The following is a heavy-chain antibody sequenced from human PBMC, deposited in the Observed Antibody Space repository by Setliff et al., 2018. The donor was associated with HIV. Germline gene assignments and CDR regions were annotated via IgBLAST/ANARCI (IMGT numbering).Heavy chain of an antibody. CDR3: ASAGSGTRAPPRY. CDR2: IAYTGSG. D-gene: IGHD1-1*01. CDR1: GGSISSRNFY. Sequence: PSETLSLTCTVSGGSISSRNFYWGWIRQPPGKGLEWIGSIAYTGSGYYNSSLKSRVTISVDTSRNECSLKLTSVTAADTAVYYCASAGSGTRAPPRYWGQGTLVTVSS. J-gene: IGHJ4*02. V-gene: IGHV4-39*07.